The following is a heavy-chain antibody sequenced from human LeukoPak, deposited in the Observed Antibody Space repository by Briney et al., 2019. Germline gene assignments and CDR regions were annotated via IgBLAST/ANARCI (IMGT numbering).Heavy chain of an antibody. CDR3: ARGHPSLVLRYFDWNSVFDY. Sequence: PGGSLRLSCTASGFTFSNLGMSGVRQAPGKGPEGIGEINRSGSTNYNPSLKSRVTISVDTSKNQFSLKLSSVTAADTAVYYCARGHPSLVLRYFDWNSVFDYWGQGTLVTVSS. CDR2: INRSGST. D-gene: IGHD3-9*01. CDR1: GFTFSNLG. J-gene: IGHJ4*02. V-gene: IGHV4-34*01.